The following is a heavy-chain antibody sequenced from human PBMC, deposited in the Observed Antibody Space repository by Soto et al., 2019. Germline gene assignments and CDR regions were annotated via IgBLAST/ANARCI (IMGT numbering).Heavy chain of an antibody. CDR1: GYTWTGCD. V-gene: IGHV1-8*01. CDR2: MDPNSGNT. CDR3: ARAGGGFGSSWIWFDP. Sequence: ASVRGSCKASGYTWTGCDINWVRQATGQGLEWMGWMDPNSGNTGYAQKFQGRVTMTRNTSISTAYMELSSLRSEDTAVYYCARAGGGFGSSWIWFDPWGQGTLVTVSS. J-gene: IGHJ5*02. D-gene: IGHD6-13*01.